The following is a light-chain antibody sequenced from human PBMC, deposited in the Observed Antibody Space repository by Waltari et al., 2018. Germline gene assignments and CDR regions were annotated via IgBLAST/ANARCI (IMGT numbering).Light chain of an antibody. CDR1: SDDLGNYRY. Sequence: QSALTQPASVSGSPGQSITISCTGTSDDLGNYRYVSWYQQHSGRAPKLILYEVTNRPSGVSYRFSGSKSGNTASLTISGLQTEDEADYYCAAYASANTLPFGGGTQLTVL. CDR3: AAYASANTLP. J-gene: IGLJ2*01. V-gene: IGLV2-14*01. CDR2: EVT.